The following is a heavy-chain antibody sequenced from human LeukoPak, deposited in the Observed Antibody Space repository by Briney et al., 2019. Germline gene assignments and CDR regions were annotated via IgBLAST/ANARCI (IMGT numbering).Heavy chain of an antibody. CDR3: ARGIAAAGTLDY. J-gene: IGHJ4*02. CDR2: INAGNGNT. V-gene: IGHV1-3*01. CDR1: GYTFTSYA. Sequence: SVKVSCKASGYTFTSYAMHWVRQAPGQRLEWMGWINAGNGNTKYSQKFQGRVTITRDTSASTAYMELSSLRSEDTAVYYCARGIAAAGTLDYWGQGTLVTVSS. D-gene: IGHD6-13*01.